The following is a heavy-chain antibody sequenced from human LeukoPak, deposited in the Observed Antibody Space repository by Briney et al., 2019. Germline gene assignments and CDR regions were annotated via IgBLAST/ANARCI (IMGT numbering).Heavy chain of an antibody. CDR3: ARDPLSDDRIAVAGHFDY. CDR2: ISYDGSNK. D-gene: IGHD6-19*01. CDR1: GFTFSSYA. V-gene: IGHV3-30*04. Sequence: TGGSLRLSCAASGFTFSSYAMHWVRQAPGKGLEWVAVISYDGSNKYYADSVKGRFTISRHNAKNSLYLQMNSLRAEDTAVYYCARDPLSDDRIAVAGHFDYWGQGTLVTVSS. J-gene: IGHJ4*02.